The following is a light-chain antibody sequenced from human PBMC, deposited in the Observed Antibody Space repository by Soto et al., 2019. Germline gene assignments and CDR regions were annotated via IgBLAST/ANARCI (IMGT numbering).Light chain of an antibody. Sequence: DIQMTQSPPSLSAFVGDRVTITCRASQGIRNDLVWYQQKPGKAPKRLIYGASSLQSGVPSRFSGSGSETEFTFTISSLQPEDFATYFCLQHNSYPRTFGQGTKVDIK. CDR2: GAS. CDR1: QGIRND. V-gene: IGKV1-17*01. J-gene: IGKJ1*01. CDR3: LQHNSYPRT.